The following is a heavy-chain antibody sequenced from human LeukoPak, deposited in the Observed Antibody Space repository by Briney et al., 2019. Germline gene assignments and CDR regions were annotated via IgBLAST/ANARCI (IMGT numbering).Heavy chain of an antibody. CDR2: IYYSGNT. V-gene: IGHV4-39*01. CDR1: GGSISSSSHY. Sequence: SETLSLTCTVSGGSISSSSHYWGWTRQPPGKGLEWIGSIYYSGNTYYNPSLKSRVTISVDTSKNQFSLKLTSVTAADTAVYYCARHQSYYYDYYMDVWGKGTTVTISS. J-gene: IGHJ6*03. CDR3: ARHQSYYYDYYMDV.